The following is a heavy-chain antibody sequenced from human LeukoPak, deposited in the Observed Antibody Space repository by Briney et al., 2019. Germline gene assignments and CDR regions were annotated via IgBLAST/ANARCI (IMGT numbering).Heavy chain of an antibody. D-gene: IGHD6-13*01. J-gene: IGHJ4*02. Sequence: ASVKVSCKASGYTSTSYGISWVRQAPGQGLEWMGWISAYNGNTNYAQKLQGRVTMTTDTSTSTAYMELRSLRSDDTAVYYCARDLDSSSWYTMGYWGQGTLVTVSS. CDR2: ISAYNGNT. CDR1: GYTSTSYG. V-gene: IGHV1-18*01. CDR3: ARDLDSSSWYTMGY.